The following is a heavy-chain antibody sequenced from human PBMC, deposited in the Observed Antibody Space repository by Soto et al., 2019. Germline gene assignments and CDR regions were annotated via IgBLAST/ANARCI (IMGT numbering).Heavy chain of an antibody. J-gene: IGHJ4*02. D-gene: IGHD5-18*01. CDR1: GGSISSGDYY. Sequence: PSETLSLTCTVSGGSISSGDYYWSWIRQPPGKGLEWIGYIYYSGSTYYNPSLKSRVTISVDTSKNQFSLKLSSVTAADTAVYYCAGGLYSYGPSFFDYWGQGTLVTVSS. CDR3: AGGLYSYGPSFFDY. CDR2: IYYSGST. V-gene: IGHV4-30-4*01.